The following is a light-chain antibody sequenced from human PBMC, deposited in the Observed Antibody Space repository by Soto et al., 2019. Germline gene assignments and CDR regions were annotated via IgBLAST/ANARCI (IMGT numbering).Light chain of an antibody. Sequence: IQVTQSPSSLSASVGDRVTITCRASQSISSYLNWYQHKPGKAPKLLIYAASSLQSGVPSRFSGSGSGTDFILTISSLQPEDFATYYCQQSYSSHPTFGQGTKVDI. CDR2: AAS. CDR3: QQSYSSHPT. CDR1: QSISSY. J-gene: IGKJ1*01. V-gene: IGKV1-39*01.